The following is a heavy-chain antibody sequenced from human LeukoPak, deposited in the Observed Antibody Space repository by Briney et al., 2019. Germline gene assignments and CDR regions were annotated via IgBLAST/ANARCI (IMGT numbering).Heavy chain of an antibody. CDR2: ITGSGVST. D-gene: IGHD3-16*02. CDR3: ARDGQGDYDYVWGSYRPDY. CDR1: GFTFSSYP. J-gene: IGHJ4*02. Sequence: QPGGSLRLSCAASGFTFSSYPMNWVRQAPGKGLAWVSTITGSGVSTYYADSVKGRFTISRDNSKNTLNLQMNSLRAEDTAVYYCARDGQGDYDYVWGSYRPDYWGQGTLVTVSS. V-gene: IGHV3-23*01.